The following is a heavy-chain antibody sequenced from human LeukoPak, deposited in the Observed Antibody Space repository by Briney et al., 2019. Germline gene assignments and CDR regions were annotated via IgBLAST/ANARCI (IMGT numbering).Heavy chain of an antibody. CDR1: GFTFSSYW. Sequence: GGSLRLSCAASGFTFSSYWISWVRQAPGKGLEWVANIKQDGSEKYYVDSVKGRFTISRDNAKNSLYLQMNSLRAEDTAVYYCAREDRMAVAGMRTKHWGQGTLVTVSS. D-gene: IGHD6-19*01. V-gene: IGHV3-7*01. CDR3: AREDRMAVAGMRTKH. CDR2: IKQDGSEK. J-gene: IGHJ1*01.